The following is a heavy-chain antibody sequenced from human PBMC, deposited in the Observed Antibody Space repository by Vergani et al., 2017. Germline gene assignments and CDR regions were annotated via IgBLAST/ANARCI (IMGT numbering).Heavy chain of an antibody. D-gene: IGHD3-3*01. CDR1: GGSISSYY. J-gene: IGHJ6*02. Sequence: QVQLQESGPGLVKPSETLSLTCTVSGGSISSYYWSWIRQPPGKGLEWIGYIYYSGSTNYNPSLKSRVTISVATSKNQFSLKLSSVTAADTAVDYCAREFWSGDYYGMDVWGQGTTVTVSS. CDR3: AREFWSGDYYGMDV. V-gene: IGHV4-59*01. CDR2: IYYSGST.